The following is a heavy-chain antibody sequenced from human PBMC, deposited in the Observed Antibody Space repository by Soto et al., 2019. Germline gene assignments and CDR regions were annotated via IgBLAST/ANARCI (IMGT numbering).Heavy chain of an antibody. CDR3: ASRDPGTSVDY. CDR2: IYRTGGT. J-gene: IGHJ4*02. CDR1: GGSFTSNNW. Sequence: QVQLQESGPGLVKPSGTLSLTCAVSGGSFTSNNWWTWVRQPPGQGLEWIGEIYRTGGTNYKPSLKSRVSLSLDKSENQCSLKVTSLTAADTAVYYCASRDPGTSVDYWGQGTLVTVSS. V-gene: IGHV4-4*02. D-gene: IGHD1-7*01.